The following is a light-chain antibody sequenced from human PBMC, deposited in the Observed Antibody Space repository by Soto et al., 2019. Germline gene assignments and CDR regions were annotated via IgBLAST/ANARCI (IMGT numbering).Light chain of an antibody. V-gene: IGKV1-5*01. Sequence: DIQMTQSPSTLSASVGDRVTITCRASQSISSWLAWYRQKPGKAPKLLIYAASSLESGVPSRFSGSGSGTEFTLTISSLQPDDFATYYCQQYNSERTFGQGTKVDIK. CDR3: QQYNSERT. CDR1: QSISSW. CDR2: AAS. J-gene: IGKJ1*01.